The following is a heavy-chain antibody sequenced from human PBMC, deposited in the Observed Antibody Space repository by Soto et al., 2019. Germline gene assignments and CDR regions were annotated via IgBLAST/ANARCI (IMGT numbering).Heavy chain of an antibody. CDR2: IYTSGST. D-gene: IGHD3-10*01. CDR3: ARDLKFGQADY. J-gene: IGHJ4*02. V-gene: IGHV4-4*07. Sequence: SETLSLNWTVSGGSISSYYWSWIRQPSGKGLEWIGRIYTSGSTNYNPSLKSRVTMSVDTSKNQFSLKLSSVTAADTAVYYCARDLKFGQADYWGQGTQVTVSS. CDR1: GGSISSYY.